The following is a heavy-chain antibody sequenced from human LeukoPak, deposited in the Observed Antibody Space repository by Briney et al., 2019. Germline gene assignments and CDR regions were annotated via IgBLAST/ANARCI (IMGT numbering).Heavy chain of an antibody. V-gene: IGHV3-53*01. CDR2: IYSGGST. CDR1: GFLVSSNY. Sequence: GGSLRLSCAASGFLVSSNYMSWVRQAPGKGLEWVSVIYSGGSTYYADSVKGRFTISRDNAKNTLYLQMNSLRAEDTAVYYCARDNSGYYSYWGQGTLVTVSS. CDR3: ARDNSGYYSY. D-gene: IGHD3-22*01. J-gene: IGHJ4*02.